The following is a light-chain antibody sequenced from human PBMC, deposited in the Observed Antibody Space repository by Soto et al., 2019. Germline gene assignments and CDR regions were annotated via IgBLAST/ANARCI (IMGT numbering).Light chain of an antibody. Sequence: DIQMTQSPSSLSASVGDRVTITCRASQGISNYLAWYQQKPGKVPKLLIYAASTLQSGVPSRFSGSGSGTDFTLTISSLQQEDVATYYCQKYNSALTWTFGQGTKVEIK. CDR3: QKYNSALTWT. CDR1: QGISNY. J-gene: IGKJ1*01. V-gene: IGKV1-27*01. CDR2: AAS.